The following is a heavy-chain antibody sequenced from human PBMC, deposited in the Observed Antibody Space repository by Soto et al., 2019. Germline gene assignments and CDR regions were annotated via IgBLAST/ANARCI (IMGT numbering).Heavy chain of an antibody. V-gene: IGHV3-33*01. CDR2: IWYDGNTK. D-gene: IGHD6-19*01. CDR1: GFTFNSYG. CDR3: ARPLVAPVAGPYYYGMDV. J-gene: IGHJ6*02. Sequence: QIQLVESGGGVVQPGRSLRLSCTASGFTFNSYGFNWVSQAPGKGLEWVAVIWYDGNTKYYADSVKGRFTISRDNLRSTVYLQMNSLTAEDTAVYYCARPLVAPVAGPYYYGMDVWGQGTTVTVSS.